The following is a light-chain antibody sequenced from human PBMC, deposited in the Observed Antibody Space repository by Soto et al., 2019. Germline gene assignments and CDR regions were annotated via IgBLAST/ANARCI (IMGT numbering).Light chain of an antibody. Sequence: EIVLTQSPGTLSLSPGERATLSCRASQSVSSSYLAWYQQKPGQAPRLLIYGASSRATGIPDRFSGSGSGKDFPPTISRLGPEVFAVYYCQQNNSFPWTFGLGTKVKIK. CDR1: QSVSSSY. CDR2: GAS. CDR3: QQNNSFPWT. V-gene: IGKV3-20*01. J-gene: IGKJ1*01.